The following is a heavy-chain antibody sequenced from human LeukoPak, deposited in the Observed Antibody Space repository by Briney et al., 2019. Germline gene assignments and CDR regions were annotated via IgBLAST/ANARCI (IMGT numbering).Heavy chain of an antibody. Sequence: GGSLRLSCAVSGFIFSDFGMHWVRQAPGKGLEWLANINGDGGVKNYVDSVKGRFTISRDDAKNSLYLEINSLRVEDTAVYYCTRDWASFAFDIWGQGTVVTVSP. CDR2: INGDGGVK. CDR1: GFIFSDFG. CDR3: TRDWASFAFDI. D-gene: IGHD3-16*01. J-gene: IGHJ3*02. V-gene: IGHV3-7*01.